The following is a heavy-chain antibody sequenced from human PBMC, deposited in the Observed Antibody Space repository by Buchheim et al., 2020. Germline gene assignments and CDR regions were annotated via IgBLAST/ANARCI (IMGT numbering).Heavy chain of an antibody. CDR3: AGDYDILTGYDNWFDP. CDR1: GFTFSSYG. Sequence: QVQLVESGGGVVQPGRSLRLSCAASGFTFSSYGMHWARQAPGKGLEWVAVIWYDGSNKYYADSVKGRFTISRDNSQNTRYMQMNSLRAEDTAVYYCAGDYDILTGYDNWFDPWGQGTL. CDR2: IWYDGSNK. V-gene: IGHV3-33*01. J-gene: IGHJ5*02. D-gene: IGHD3-9*01.